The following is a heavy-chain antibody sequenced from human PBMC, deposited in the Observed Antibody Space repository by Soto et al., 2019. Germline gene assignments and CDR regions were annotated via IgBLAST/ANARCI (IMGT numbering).Heavy chain of an antibody. J-gene: IGHJ4*02. CDR3: ARGLSVTLFDN. CDR2: IYYSGST. D-gene: IGHD4-17*01. V-gene: IGHV4-31*03. CDR1: GGSISTGGYY. Sequence: QVQLQESGPGLVKPSQTLSLTCTVSGGSISTGGYYWTWIRQHPGKGLEWIGYIYYSGSTYYNPSLRSRVTISVDTSKNQFSLKLSSVTAADTAVYYCARGLSVTLFDNWGQGTLVTVSS.